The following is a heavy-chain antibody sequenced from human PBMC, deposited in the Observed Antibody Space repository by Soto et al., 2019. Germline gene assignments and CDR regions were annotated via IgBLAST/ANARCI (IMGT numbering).Heavy chain of an antibody. CDR1: GGSIKNSVYY. J-gene: IGHJ1*01. V-gene: IGHV4-39*07. CDR3: ALGPITLIGPGKFPH. D-gene: IGHD3-22*01. CDR2: MYYSGNS. Sequence: PSETLSLTCTVSGGSIKNSVYYWGWIRQPPGKGLEWIGSMYYSGNSYYNPSLKSRVTISVDNSKNTLYLQMNSLRAEDTAVYYCALGPITLIGPGKFPHWGQGTLVTVSS.